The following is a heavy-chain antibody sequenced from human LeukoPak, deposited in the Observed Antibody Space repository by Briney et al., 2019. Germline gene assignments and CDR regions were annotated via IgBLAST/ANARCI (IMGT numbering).Heavy chain of an antibody. V-gene: IGHV1-58*02. CDR2: IVVGSGNT. CDR3: AALGATRFFYAFDI. Sequence: SVKVSCKASGFTFTSSAMQWVRQARGQRLEWIGWIVVGSGNTNYAQKFQERVTITRDMSTSTAYMELSSLRSEDTAVYYCAALGATRFFYAFDIWGQGTMVIVSS. J-gene: IGHJ3*02. D-gene: IGHD1-26*01. CDR1: GFTFTSSA.